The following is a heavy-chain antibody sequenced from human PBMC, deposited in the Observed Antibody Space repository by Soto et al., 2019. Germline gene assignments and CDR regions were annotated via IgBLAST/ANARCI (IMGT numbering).Heavy chain of an antibody. Sequence: VKVSCKISGHNLTAFSIHWVRQAPGQGLEWMGGISPIFGTANSAQKFQGRVTITADKSTSTAYMELSSLRSEDTAVYYCARGRENDPWGQGTLVTVSS. J-gene: IGHJ5*02. CDR2: ISPIFGTA. D-gene: IGHD3-10*01. V-gene: IGHV1-69*13. CDR3: ARGRENDP. CDR1: GHNLTAFS.